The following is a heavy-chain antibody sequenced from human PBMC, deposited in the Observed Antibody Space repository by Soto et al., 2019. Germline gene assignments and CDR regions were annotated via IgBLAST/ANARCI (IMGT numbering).Heavy chain of an antibody. CDR1: GDSISSYY. J-gene: IGHJ4*02. D-gene: IGHD6-19*01. CDR3: AREYTETVDGPTPFYFDY. Sequence: NPSETLSLTYSVSGDSISSYYWSWIRQSAGKGLEWIGRTYITGDTNYNPSLKSRVTMSLDTSKNQLSLKLSSVTAADTAVYYCAREYTETVDGPTPFYFDYWGQGTPVTVSS. V-gene: IGHV4-4*07. CDR2: TYITGDT.